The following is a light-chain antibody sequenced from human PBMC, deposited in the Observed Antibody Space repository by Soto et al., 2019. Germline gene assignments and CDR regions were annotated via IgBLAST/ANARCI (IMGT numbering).Light chain of an antibody. CDR2: DAS. J-gene: IGKJ1*01. V-gene: IGKV3-15*01. CDR1: QSVNSR. Sequence: EIVMTQSPATLSVSPVERATLSFRASQSVNSRLAWYQQKPGQTPRLLIYDASTRATGIPTRFSGSGSGTEFTLTISSLQSEDFAVYYCQQYNNWPRTCGQGTKGDIK. CDR3: QQYNNWPRT.